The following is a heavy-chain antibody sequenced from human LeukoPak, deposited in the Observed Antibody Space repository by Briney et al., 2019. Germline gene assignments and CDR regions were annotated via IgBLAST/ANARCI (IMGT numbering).Heavy chain of an antibody. V-gene: IGHV3-7*01. Sequence: PAGSLTLSCAASGFPFSTYWMSWVRQAPGKGLEWVADINQDGTEKYYVDSVKGRFTISRDYAKNSLYLQMNSLRVEDTAVYHCAKVAKYYYGPETYYFFEQWGQGTPVTASS. CDR1: GFPFSTYW. CDR3: AKVAKYYYGPETYYFFEQ. J-gene: IGHJ4*02. D-gene: IGHD3-10*01. CDR2: INQDGTEK.